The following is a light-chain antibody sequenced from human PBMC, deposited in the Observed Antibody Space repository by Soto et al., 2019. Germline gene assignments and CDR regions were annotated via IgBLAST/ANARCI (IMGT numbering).Light chain of an antibody. J-gene: IGLJ2*01. V-gene: IGLV2-14*03. CDR3: SSYSETGTHVA. Sequence: QSALTQPASVSGSPGQSITISCTGTSRDVGGYHYVSWYQQYPGKAPKVMIYDVSNRPSGVSNRFSGSKSGNTASLTISGLQAEDEADYYCSSYSETGTHVAFGGGTKLTVL. CDR1: SRDVGGYHY. CDR2: DVS.